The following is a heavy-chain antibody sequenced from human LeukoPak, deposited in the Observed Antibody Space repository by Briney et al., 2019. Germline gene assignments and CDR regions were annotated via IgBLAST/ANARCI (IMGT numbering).Heavy chain of an antibody. Sequence: PGGSLRLSCAASGFAFSAYGMHWVRQAPGKGLEWVAYIQNDESRTHYTDSVKGRFTISRDISKRTRYLQMNRLRPEDTAVYYCANHLACGSTSCPSFDYWGQGTLVTVSS. CDR2: IQNDESRT. CDR3: ANHLACGSTSCPSFDY. CDR1: GFAFSAYG. J-gene: IGHJ4*02. V-gene: IGHV3-30*02. D-gene: IGHD2-2*01.